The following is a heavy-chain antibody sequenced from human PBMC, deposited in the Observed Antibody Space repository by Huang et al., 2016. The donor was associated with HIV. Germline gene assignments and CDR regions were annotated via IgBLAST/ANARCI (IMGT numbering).Heavy chain of an antibody. CDR2: INSSGGT. J-gene: IGHJ4*02. V-gene: IGHV4-34*02. CDR1: GGSFDYYF. CDR3: ARVFFENFDFWSGNSGLDY. Sequence: QVRLQQWGGGLLKPSETLSLTCAVYGGSFDYYFWSWFRRSAGKGLWWSGEINSSGGTNVSPSLKSRFIIPIDTPKRQFSLRLKSVTAADTAIYYCARVFFENFDFWSGNSGLDYWDQGNLVTVSS. D-gene: IGHD3-3*01.